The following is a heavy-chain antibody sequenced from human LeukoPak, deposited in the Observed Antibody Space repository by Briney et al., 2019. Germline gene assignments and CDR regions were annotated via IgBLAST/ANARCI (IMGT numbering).Heavy chain of an antibody. CDR1: GFTFSSYS. Sequence: GGSLRLSCAASGFTFSSYSMNWVRQAPGKGLEWVSSISSSSSYIYYADSVKGRFTISRDNAKNSLYLQMNSLRAEDTAVYYCARDSYWEGPYYYYMDVWGKGTTVTVSS. CDR2: ISSSSSYI. CDR3: ARDSYWEGPYYYYMDV. J-gene: IGHJ6*03. D-gene: IGHD1-26*01. V-gene: IGHV3-21*01.